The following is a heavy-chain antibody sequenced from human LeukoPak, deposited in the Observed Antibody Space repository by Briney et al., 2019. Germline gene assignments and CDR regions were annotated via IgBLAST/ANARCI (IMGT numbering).Heavy chain of an antibody. J-gene: IGHJ2*01. CDR2: VNPNSGGT. CDR3: ASGYGSGSYYKKSNWYFDL. D-gene: IGHD3-10*01. V-gene: IGHV1-2*02. Sequence: ASVKVSCKASGYTFTAYFLHWVRQAPGQGLEWMGWVNPNSGGTNCAQKFQGRVTVTRDTSISTAYMELSSLRSEDTAVYYCASGYGSGSYYKKSNWYFDLWGRGTLVTVSS. CDR1: GYTFTAYF.